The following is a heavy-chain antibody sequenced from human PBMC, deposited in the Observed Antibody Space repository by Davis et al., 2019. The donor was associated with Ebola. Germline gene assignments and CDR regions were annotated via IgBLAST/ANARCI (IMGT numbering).Heavy chain of an antibody. CDR3: ARDHPDYGDYGGADY. CDR1: GYTFTGYY. Sequence: SVKVSCKASGYTFTGYYMHSVRQPPGQGLEWIGGIIPIFGTANYAQKFQGRVTITADESTSTAYMELGSLRSEDTAVYYCARDHPDYGDYGGADYWGQGTLVTVSS. CDR2: IIPIFGTA. D-gene: IGHD4-17*01. V-gene: IGHV1-69*13. J-gene: IGHJ4*02.